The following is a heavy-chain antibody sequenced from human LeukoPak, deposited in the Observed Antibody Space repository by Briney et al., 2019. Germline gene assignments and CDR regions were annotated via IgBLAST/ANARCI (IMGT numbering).Heavy chain of an antibody. J-gene: IGHJ4*02. CDR2: IIPILGIA. CDR3: ASTYYYDSSGYRRFDY. V-gene: IGHV1-69*04. D-gene: IGHD3-22*01. Sequence: SVKVSCKASGGTFSSYAISWVRQAPGQGLEWMGRIIPILGIANYAQKFQGRVTITADKSTSTAYMELSSLRFEDTAVYYCASTYYYDSSGYRRFDYWGQGTLVTVSS. CDR1: GGTFSSYA.